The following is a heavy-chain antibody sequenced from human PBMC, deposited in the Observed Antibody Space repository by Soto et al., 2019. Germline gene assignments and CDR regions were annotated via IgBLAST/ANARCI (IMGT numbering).Heavy chain of an antibody. D-gene: IGHD3-10*01. CDR3: VRQGFGRLHGLVDV. V-gene: IGHV4-59*08. Sequence: QVQLQESGPGLVKPSETLSLACTVSDDSSSSYKWSWIRQPPGRRLEWIGYIDSNGGTSYNPSLQSLVTIXXXTXXKQFSLKLSAVTAADTAVYYCVRQGFGRLHGLVDVWGQVTTVTVSS. J-gene: IGHJ6*02. CDR2: IDSNGGT. CDR1: DDSSSSYK.